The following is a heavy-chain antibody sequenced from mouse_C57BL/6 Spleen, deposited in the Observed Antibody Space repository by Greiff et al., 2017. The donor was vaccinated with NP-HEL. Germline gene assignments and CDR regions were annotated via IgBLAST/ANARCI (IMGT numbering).Heavy chain of an antibody. CDR3: ARGTIYDYDDY. D-gene: IGHD2-4*01. V-gene: IGHV1-80*01. CDR1: GYAFSSYW. J-gene: IGHJ2*01. CDR2: IYPGDGDT. Sequence: QVQLKESGAELVKPGASVKISCKASGYAFSSYWMNWVKQRPGKGLEWIGQIYPGDGDTNYNGKFKGKATLTADKSSSTAYMQLSSLTSEDSAVYFCARGTIYDYDDYWGQGTTLTVSS.